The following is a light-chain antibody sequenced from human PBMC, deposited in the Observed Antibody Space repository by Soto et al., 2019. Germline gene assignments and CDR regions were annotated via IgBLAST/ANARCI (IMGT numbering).Light chain of an antibody. Sequence: EIEMTQSPATLSLAPGERVTLSCRASESVSTNLAWYQQKAGQAPRLLIYGASNRATGIPARFSGSGSGTDFTLTISSLEPEDFAVYHCQQRSSWPSFGQGTRLEIK. CDR2: GAS. J-gene: IGKJ5*01. CDR1: ESVSTN. V-gene: IGKV3-11*01. CDR3: QQRSSWPS.